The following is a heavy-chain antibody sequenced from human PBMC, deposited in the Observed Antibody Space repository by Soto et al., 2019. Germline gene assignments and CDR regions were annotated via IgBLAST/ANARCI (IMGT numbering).Heavy chain of an antibody. CDR2: IYSDGTT. CDR1: GFSVSSNY. Sequence: EVQLVESGGGLVQPGGSLRLSCAASGFSVSSNYMSWVRQAPGKGLEWVSVIYSDGTTYYADSVKGRFTISRDNSKNTLYLQMNSLRAEDTAVYYCARDLNWAHFDFWGQGTLVTVS. J-gene: IGHJ4*02. CDR3: ARDLNWAHFDF. D-gene: IGHD7-27*01. V-gene: IGHV3-66*01.